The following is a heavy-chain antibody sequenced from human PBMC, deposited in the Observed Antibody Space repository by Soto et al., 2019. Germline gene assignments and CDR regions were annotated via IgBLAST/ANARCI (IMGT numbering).Heavy chain of an antibody. CDR3: AKDAVLRYSEGDLNWLDP. CDR2: ISYHGSNK. J-gene: IGHJ5*02. CDR1: GFTFSTYG. V-gene: IGHV3-30*18. D-gene: IGHD3-9*01. Sequence: GGSLRLSCAASGFTFSTYGMHWVRQAPGKGLEWVAVISYHGSNKYYADSVKGRFTISRNNSEKTLFLQMNSLRAEDTAVYYCAKDAVLRYSEGDLNWLDPWGQGTLVTVSS.